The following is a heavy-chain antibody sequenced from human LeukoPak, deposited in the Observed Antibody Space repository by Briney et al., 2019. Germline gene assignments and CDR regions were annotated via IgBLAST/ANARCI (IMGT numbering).Heavy chain of an antibody. CDR3: AREGVATIIHYYYYYGMDV. D-gene: IGHD5-12*01. CDR2: IKQDGSEK. V-gene: IGHV3-7*01. Sequence: GGSLRLSCAASGFTFSSYWMSWVRQAPGKGLEWVANIKQDGSEKYYVDSVKGRFTISRDNAKNSLYLQMNSLRAEDTAVYYCAREGVATIIHYYYYYGMDVWGRGTTVTVSS. CDR1: GFTFSSYW. J-gene: IGHJ6*02.